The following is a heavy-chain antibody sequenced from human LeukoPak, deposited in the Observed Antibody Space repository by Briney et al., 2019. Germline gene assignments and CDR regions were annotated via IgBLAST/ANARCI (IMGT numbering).Heavy chain of an antibody. CDR2: ISGSNSYI. J-gene: IGHJ4*02. CDR3: ARALTTLTYEGY. V-gene: IGHV3-21*01. Sequence: GGSLRLSCAASGFTFSSYTMHWIRQAPGKGLEWVSSISGSNSYIFYADSVKGRFTVSRDNAKDPLYLQMNSLRAEDTAVYYCARALTTLTYEGYWGQGTLVTVSS. D-gene: IGHD1-1*01. CDR1: GFTFSSYT.